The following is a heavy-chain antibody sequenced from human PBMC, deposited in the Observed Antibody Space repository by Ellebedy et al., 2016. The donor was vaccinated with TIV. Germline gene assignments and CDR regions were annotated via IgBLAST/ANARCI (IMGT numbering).Heavy chain of an antibody. V-gene: IGHV1-18*01. D-gene: IGHD2-2*01. Sequence: ASVKVSXKASGYTFTSYGISWVRQAPGQGLEWMGWISTYNDNTNSAQRLQDRVTMTTDTSTSTAYMELRSLRSDDTAVYYCARVRVAAASYGAPGYFYYYGLDVWGQGTTVTVSS. CDR2: ISTYNDNT. CDR1: GYTFTSYG. J-gene: IGHJ6*02. CDR3: ARVRVAAASYGAPGYFYYYGLDV.